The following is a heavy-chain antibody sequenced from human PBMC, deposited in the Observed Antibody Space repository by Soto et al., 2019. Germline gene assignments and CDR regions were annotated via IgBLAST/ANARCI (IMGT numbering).Heavy chain of an antibody. CDR3: ARVRATSSSWYSYYYYMDV. Sequence: SETLSLTCTVSGGSISSGGYYWSWIRQHPGKGLEWIGYIYYSGSTYYNPSLKSRVTISVDTSKNQFSLKLSSVTAADTAVYYCARVRATSSSWYSYYYYMDVWGKGTTVTVSS. D-gene: IGHD6-13*01. CDR2: IYYSGST. V-gene: IGHV4-31*03. CDR1: GGSISSGGYY. J-gene: IGHJ6*03.